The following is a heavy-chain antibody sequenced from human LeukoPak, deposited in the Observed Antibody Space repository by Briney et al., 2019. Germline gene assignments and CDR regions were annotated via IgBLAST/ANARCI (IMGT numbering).Heavy chain of an antibody. CDR2: IYPGDSDT. CDR1: GYSFTSYW. Sequence: GESLKISCKGSGYSFTSYWIGWVRQMPGKGLEWMGIIYPGDSDTRYSPSFQGQVTISADKSISTAYLQWSSLKASDTAMYYCARQRSLEYSSSSGFDPWGQGTLVTVSS. J-gene: IGHJ5*02. D-gene: IGHD6-6*01. CDR3: ARQRSLEYSSSSGFDP. V-gene: IGHV5-51*01.